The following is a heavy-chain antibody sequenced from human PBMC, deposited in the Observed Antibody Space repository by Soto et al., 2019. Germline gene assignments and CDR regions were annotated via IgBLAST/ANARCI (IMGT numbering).Heavy chain of an antibody. CDR3: ARGGPVSVSPAWQLLVYFDY. D-gene: IGHD2-15*01. Sequence: QVHLQESGPGQVRPSQTLSLSCSVSGGSISRGAYFWTWIRQFPGKGLEWIAYISYTGATYYNPSLQSRVTILADTSKNQFYLKLNSVPSADTAVYYCARGGPVSVSPAWQLLVYFDYWGQGTLVTVSS. J-gene: IGHJ4*02. V-gene: IGHV4-31*03. CDR1: GGSISRGAYF. CDR2: ISYTGAT.